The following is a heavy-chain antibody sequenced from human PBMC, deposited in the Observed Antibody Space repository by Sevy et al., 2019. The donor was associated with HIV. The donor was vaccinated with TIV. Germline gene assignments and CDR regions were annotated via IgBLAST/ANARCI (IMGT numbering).Heavy chain of an antibody. CDR1: GGSFSGYY. J-gene: IGHJ6*03. D-gene: IGHD6-6*01. CDR3: ARAEYSSSGYYYYYMDV. CDR2: INHSGST. V-gene: IGHV4-34*01. Sequence: TLSLTCAVYGGSFSGYYWSWIRQPPGKGLEWIGEINHSGSTNYNPSLKSRVTISVDTSKNQFSLKLSSVTAADTAVYYCARAEYSSSGYYYYYMDVWGKGTTVTVSS.